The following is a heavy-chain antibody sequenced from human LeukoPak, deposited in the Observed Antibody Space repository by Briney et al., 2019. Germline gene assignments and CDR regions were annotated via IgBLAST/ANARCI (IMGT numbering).Heavy chain of an antibody. CDR2: ISYDGSNK. D-gene: IGHD1-26*01. CDR3: AKGEGATYFDY. CDR1: GFTFSSYG. V-gene: IGHV3-30*18. Sequence: GGSLRFSCAASGFTFSSYGMHWVRQAPGKGLEWVAVISYDGSNKYYADSVKGRFTISRDNSKNTLYLQMNSLRAEDTAVYYCAKGEGATYFDYWGQGTLVTVSS. J-gene: IGHJ4*02.